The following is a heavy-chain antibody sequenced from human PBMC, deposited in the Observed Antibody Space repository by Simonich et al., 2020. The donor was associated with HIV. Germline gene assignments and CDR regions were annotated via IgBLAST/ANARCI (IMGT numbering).Heavy chain of an antibody. D-gene: IGHD6-6*01. CDR2: IDPTRGGT. Sequence: QVQLVQSGAEVKKPGASVTVSCQASGYTFTDWIIPWVRQAPGQGLEWMGRIDPTRGGTDDPQKVQGRVTMTRDKSLKTAYMELRKLRSDDTAVYYCATHGPGSSSSALDIWGQGTMVTVSS. V-gene: IGHV1-2*06. J-gene: IGHJ3*02. CDR1: GYTFTDWI. CDR3: ATHGPGSSSSALDI.